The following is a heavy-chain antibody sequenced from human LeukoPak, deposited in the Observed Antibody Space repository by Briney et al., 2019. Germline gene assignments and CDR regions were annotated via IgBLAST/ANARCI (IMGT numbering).Heavy chain of an antibody. CDR3: ARKRSSGYYDSSGYPIDAFDI. CDR1: GYRFTNYW. D-gene: IGHD3-22*01. J-gene: IGHJ3*02. CDR2: IYPGDSDT. Sequence: PGESLKISCQGSGYRFTNYWIGWVRQMPGKGLEWMGIIYPGDSDTRYSPSQGQVTISADKSISTAYLQWSSLKASDTAMYYCARKRSSGYYDSSGYPIDAFDIWGQGTMVTVSS. V-gene: IGHV5-51*01.